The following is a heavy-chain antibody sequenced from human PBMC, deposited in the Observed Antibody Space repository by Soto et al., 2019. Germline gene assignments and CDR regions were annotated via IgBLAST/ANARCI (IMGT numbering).Heavy chain of an antibody. Sequence: QVQLVQSGAEVKKPGSSVKVSCKASGGTFSSYTISWVRQAPGQGLEWMGRIIPILGIANYAQKFQGRVTITADKSTSTAYMERSSLRSEDTAVYYCARDQPGSGATVTTTGVAFDIWGQGTMVTVSS. CDR2: IIPILGIA. D-gene: IGHD4-17*01. CDR3: ARDQPGSGATVTTTGVAFDI. V-gene: IGHV1-69*08. J-gene: IGHJ3*02. CDR1: GGTFSSYT.